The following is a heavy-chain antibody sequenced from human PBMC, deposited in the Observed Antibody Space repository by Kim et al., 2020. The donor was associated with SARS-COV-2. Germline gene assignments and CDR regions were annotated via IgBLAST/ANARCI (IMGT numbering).Heavy chain of an antibody. CDR2: IWYDGSNK. V-gene: IGHV3-33*01. CDR1: GFTFSSYG. CDR3: ARRNPHSYGYYYYYYMDV. D-gene: IGHD5-18*01. Sequence: GGSLRLSCAASGFTFSSYGMHWVRQAPGKGLEWVAVIWYDGSNKYYADSVKGRFTISRDNSKNTLYLQMNSLRAEDTAVYYCARRNPHSYGYYYYYYMDVWGKGTTVTVSS. J-gene: IGHJ6*03.